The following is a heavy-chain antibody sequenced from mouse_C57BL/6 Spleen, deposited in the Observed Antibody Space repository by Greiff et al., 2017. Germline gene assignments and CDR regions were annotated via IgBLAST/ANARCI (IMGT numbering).Heavy chain of an antibody. CDR2: IWWDDDK. D-gene: IGHD2-1*01. CDR1: GFSLSTFGMG. Sequence: QVTLKESGPGILQPSQTLSLTCSFSGFSLSTFGMGVGWIRQPSGKGLEWLAHIWWDDDKYYNPALKSRLTISKDTSKNQVFLKIANVDTADTATYYCARKEREGFYPYAMDYWGQGTSVTVSS. CDR3: ARKEREGFYPYAMDY. J-gene: IGHJ4*01. V-gene: IGHV8-8*01.